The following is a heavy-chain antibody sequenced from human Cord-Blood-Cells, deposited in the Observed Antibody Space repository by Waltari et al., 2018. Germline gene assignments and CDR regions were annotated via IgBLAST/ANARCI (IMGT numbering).Heavy chain of an antibody. CDR2: IYTSGGT. Sequence: QVQLQESGPGLVKPSQTLSLTCTVSGGSISSGSYYWSWIRQPAGKGLEWIGYIYTSGGTNYNPPLKSRVTISVDTSKNQFSLKLSSVTAADTAVYYCARGTYYDFWSGYAFDAFDIWGQGTMVTVSS. CDR1: GGSISSGSYY. J-gene: IGHJ3*02. V-gene: IGHV4-61*09. D-gene: IGHD3-3*01. CDR3: ARGTYYDFWSGYAFDAFDI.